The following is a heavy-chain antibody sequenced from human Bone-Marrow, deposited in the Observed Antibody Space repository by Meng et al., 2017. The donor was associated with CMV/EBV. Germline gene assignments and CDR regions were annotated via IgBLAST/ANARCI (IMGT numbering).Heavy chain of an antibody. D-gene: IGHD2-2*01. V-gene: IGHV4-34*01. CDR3: ARVHCSSTSCYGFRRFYYGMDV. Sequence: SETLSLTCAVYGGPFSGYYWSWIRQPPGKGLEWIGEINHSGSTNYNPSLKSRVIISADTSMNQFSLKLSSVTAADTAVYYCARVHCSSTSCYGFRRFYYGMDVWGQGTTVTVSS. J-gene: IGHJ6*02. CDR2: INHSGST. CDR1: GGPFSGYY.